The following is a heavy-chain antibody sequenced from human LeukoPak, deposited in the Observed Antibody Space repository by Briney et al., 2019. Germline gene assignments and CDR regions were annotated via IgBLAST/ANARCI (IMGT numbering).Heavy chain of an antibody. CDR1: GFTFSSYG. V-gene: IGHV3-23*01. Sequence: GGSPRLSCAASGFTFSSYGMSWVRQAPGKGLEWVSAISGSGGSTYYAGSVKGRFTISRDNSKNTLYLQMNSLRAEDTAVYYCAKVVTTMVRGVTDYWGQGTLVTVSS. CDR2: ISGSGGST. CDR3: AKVVTTMVRGVTDY. D-gene: IGHD3-10*01. J-gene: IGHJ4*02.